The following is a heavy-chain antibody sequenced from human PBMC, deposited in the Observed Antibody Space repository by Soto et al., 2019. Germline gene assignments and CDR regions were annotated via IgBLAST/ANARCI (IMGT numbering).Heavy chain of an antibody. CDR2: ISSSSSYI. D-gene: IGHD3-22*01. J-gene: IGHJ4*02. Sequence: EVQLVESGGGLVKPGGSLRLSCAASGFTFSSYSMNWVRQAPGKGLEWVSSISSSSSYIYYADSVKGRFTISRDNAKNALYLQMNSLRASDTAGYYCARVLYDYGSSGYYGNWGQGTLVTVSS. CDR3: ARVLYDYGSSGYYGN. V-gene: IGHV3-21*01. CDR1: GFTFSSYS.